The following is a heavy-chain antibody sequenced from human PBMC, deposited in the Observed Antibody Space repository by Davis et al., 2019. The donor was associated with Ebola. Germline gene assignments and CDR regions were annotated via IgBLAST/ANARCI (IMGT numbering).Heavy chain of an antibody. Sequence: GESLKISCAASGFSIIPFGMHWVRQAPGKGLEWVAFIRYDGSKEFYGDSVKGRFTVSRDNSKNTLFLQMHSLRAEDTAMYYCARDHGQGIRLLYYLDYWGQGTLVTVSS. CDR3: ARDHGQGIRLLYYLDY. D-gene: IGHD5-18*01. CDR2: IRYDGSKE. V-gene: IGHV3-30*02. J-gene: IGHJ4*02. CDR1: GFSIIPFG.